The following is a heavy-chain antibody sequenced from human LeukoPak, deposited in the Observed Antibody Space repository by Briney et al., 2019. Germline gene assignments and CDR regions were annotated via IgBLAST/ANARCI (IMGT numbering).Heavy chain of an antibody. CDR3: ARGEDIVVVPAADQAFDI. Sequence: ASVKVSCKASGYTFTGYYMHWVRQAPGQGLEWMGWINPNSGGTNYAQKLQGRVTMTTDTSTSTAYMELRSLRSDDTAVYYCARGEDIVVVPAADQAFDIWGQGTMVTVSS. CDR1: GYTFTGYY. D-gene: IGHD2-2*01. V-gene: IGHV1-2*02. CDR2: INPNSGGT. J-gene: IGHJ3*02.